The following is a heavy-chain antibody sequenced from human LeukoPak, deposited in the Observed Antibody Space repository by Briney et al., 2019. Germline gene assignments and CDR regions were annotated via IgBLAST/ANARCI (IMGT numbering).Heavy chain of an antibody. J-gene: IGHJ1*01. CDR3: ARAGYYYGSGSYLKYFQH. CDR2: INYSGST. CDR1: GWSFSGYY. V-gene: IGHV4-34*01. D-gene: IGHD3-10*01. Sequence: SETLSLTCAVYGWSFSGYYWSWIRQPPGKGLEWIGEINYSGSTNYNPSFKSRVTISVDTSKNQFSLKLSSVTAADTAVYYCARAGYYYGSGSYLKYFQHWGQGTLVTVSS.